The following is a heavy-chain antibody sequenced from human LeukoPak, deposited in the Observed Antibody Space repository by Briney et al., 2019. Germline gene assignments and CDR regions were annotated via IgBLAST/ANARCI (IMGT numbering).Heavy chain of an antibody. CDR3: ARGTVATLFDY. CDR2: MSYDGSNK. Sequence: GGSLRLSCAASGFTFSSYAMHWVRQAPGKGLEWVAVMSYDGSNKYYADSVKGRFTISRDNSKNTLYLQMNSLRAEDTAVYYCARGTVATLFDYWGQGTLVTVSS. CDR1: GFTFSSYA. J-gene: IGHJ4*02. V-gene: IGHV3-30*04. D-gene: IGHD5-12*01.